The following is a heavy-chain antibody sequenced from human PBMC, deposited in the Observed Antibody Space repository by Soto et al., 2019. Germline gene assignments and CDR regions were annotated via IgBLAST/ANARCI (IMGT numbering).Heavy chain of an antibody. D-gene: IGHD3-22*01. J-gene: IGHJ4*02. CDR2: IKSKTDGGTT. Sequence: GGSLRLSCAASGFTFSNAWMNWVRQAPGKGLEWVGRIKSKTDGGTTDYAAPVKGRFTISRDDSKNTLYLQMNSLKTEDTAVYYCTTEYYYDSSGYYSAPQYYFDYWGQGTLVTVSS. CDR3: TTEYYYDSSGYYSAPQYYFDY. V-gene: IGHV3-15*07. CDR1: GFTFSNAW.